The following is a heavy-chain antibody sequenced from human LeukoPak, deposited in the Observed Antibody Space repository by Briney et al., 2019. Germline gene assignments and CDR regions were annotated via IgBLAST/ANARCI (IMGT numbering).Heavy chain of an antibody. D-gene: IGHD6-19*01. CDR1: GFIFSDYW. V-gene: IGHV3-74*01. CDR3: SRGFSYAVAYGDY. CDR2: INRDGTGT. Sequence: PGGSLRLSCAPSGFIFSDYWFHWVRQTPGQGLVWVAAINRDGTGTSHADSVRGRFTVSRDNAKNTLYLQLNSLRADDTAVYYCSRGFSYAVAYGDYWGQGTLVTVSS. J-gene: IGHJ4*02.